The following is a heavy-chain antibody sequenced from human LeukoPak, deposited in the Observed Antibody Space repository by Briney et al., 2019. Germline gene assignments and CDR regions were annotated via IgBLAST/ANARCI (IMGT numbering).Heavy chain of an antibody. CDR2: INPSGGST. V-gene: IGHV1-46*01. Sequence: GASVKVSCKASGGTFSSYAISWVRQAPGQGLEWMGIINPSGGSTSYAQKFQGRVTMTRDMSTSTVYMELSSLRSEDTAVYYCARDRVGYNWNDLRREYYYYYYMDVWGKGTTVTVSS. CDR1: GGTFSSYA. CDR3: ARDRVGYNWNDLRREYYYYYYMDV. D-gene: IGHD1-20*01. J-gene: IGHJ6*03.